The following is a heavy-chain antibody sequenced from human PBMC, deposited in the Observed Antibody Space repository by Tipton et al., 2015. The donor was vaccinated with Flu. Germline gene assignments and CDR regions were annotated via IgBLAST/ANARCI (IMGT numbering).Heavy chain of an antibody. CDR1: GFTFDDYA. Sequence: SLRLSCAASGFTFDDYAMHWVRQAPGKGLEWVSGISWNSGSIGYAYSVKGRFTISRDNAKNSLYLQMNSLRAEDTALYYCVKGGGRWYGFAFFDYWGQGTLVPVSS. V-gene: IGHV3-9*01. D-gene: IGHD6-13*01. J-gene: IGHJ4*02. CDR3: VKGGGRWYGFAFFDY. CDR2: ISWNSGSI.